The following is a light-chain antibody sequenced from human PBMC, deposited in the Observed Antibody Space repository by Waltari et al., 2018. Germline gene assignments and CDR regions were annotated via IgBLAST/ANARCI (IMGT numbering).Light chain of an antibody. Sequence: QSVLTHPPSASGSPGQRITISCSGSSSNFGGNFQTWYQQCPRKAPKLLIYRSDLRPSGVPDRFSGSKSGTSASLAISGLQSEDEADYFCASWDDSLNGHWVFGGGTKVTVL. CDR3: ASWDDSLNGHWV. V-gene: IGLV1-44*01. CDR2: RSD. CDR1: SSNFGGNF. J-gene: IGLJ3*02.